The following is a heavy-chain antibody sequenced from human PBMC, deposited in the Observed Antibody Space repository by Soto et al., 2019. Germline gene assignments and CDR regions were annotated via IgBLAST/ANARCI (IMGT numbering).Heavy chain of an antibody. CDR1: GGSISSGGYY. D-gene: IGHD3-10*02. CDR2: IYYSGST. J-gene: IGHJ6*03. Sequence: QVQLQESGPGLVKPSQTLSLTCTVSGGSISSGGYYWSWIRQHPGKGLEWIGYIYYSGSTYYNPSRKSRVTISVDTSKNQFSLKLSSVTAADTAVYYCARDSSMYGGDNRPPYYMDVWGKGTTVTVSS. CDR3: ARDSSMYGGDNRPPYYMDV. V-gene: IGHV4-31*03.